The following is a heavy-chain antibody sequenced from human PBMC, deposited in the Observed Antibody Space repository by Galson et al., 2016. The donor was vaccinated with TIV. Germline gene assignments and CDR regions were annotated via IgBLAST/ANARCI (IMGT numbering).Heavy chain of an antibody. CDR2: ISTSGST. CDR3: ATSHVGKYEGSGSFDS. J-gene: IGHJ4*02. D-gene: IGHD3-22*01. Sequence: TLSLTCTVSGGSISDGNYYWSWIRQPAGKGLEWIGRISTSGSTLFNLSLKSRITMSVDMSKNQFSLSLSSVTAADTADDYCATSHVGKYEGSGSFDSWGQGTPVTVSS. V-gene: IGHV4-61*02. CDR1: GGSISDGNYY.